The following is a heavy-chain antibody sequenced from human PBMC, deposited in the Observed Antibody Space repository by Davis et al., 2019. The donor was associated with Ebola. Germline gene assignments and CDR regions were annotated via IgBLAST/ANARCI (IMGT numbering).Heavy chain of an antibody. CDR1: LYTFPSYG. V-gene: IGHV1-18*04. D-gene: IGHD3-22*01. CDR3: AREAPYYYDSSATFDY. CDR2: INPHNGNT. Sequence: SVNVSCKASLYTFPSYGITWLRQAPGQGLEWMGWINPHNGNTNYAQNVQGRVTMTTDTSTSTVYMEVGILRSDDTDVYYCAREAPYYYDSSATFDYWGQGTLVTVSS. J-gene: IGHJ4*02.